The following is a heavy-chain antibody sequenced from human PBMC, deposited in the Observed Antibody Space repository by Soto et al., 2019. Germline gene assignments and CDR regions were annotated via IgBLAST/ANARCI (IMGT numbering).Heavy chain of an antibody. J-gene: IGHJ4*02. D-gene: IGHD4-17*01. CDR2: IYYSGST. Sequence: SETLSLTCTVSGGSISSSSYYWGWIRQPPGKGLAWIGSIYYSGSTYYNPALTGRVTISVDTSKNQFSLQLTSVTAADTAVYFCARHELLGYGNFLTTFDYWGQGALVTVSS. V-gene: IGHV4-39*01. CDR1: GGSISSSSYY. CDR3: ARHELLGYGNFLTTFDY.